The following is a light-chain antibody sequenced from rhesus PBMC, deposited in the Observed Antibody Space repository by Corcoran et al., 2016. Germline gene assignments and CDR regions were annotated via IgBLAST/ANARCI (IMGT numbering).Light chain of an antibody. CDR3: QHGYGTPRT. Sequence: DIQMTQSPSSLSASVGDRVTITCRARENVNNYLDWYQQKPGKAPKFLIYKASTLQSGVPSRFSGSGSGTDDTFTISILQPEDVATYYCQHGYGTPRTFGQGTKVEIK. CDR1: ENVNNY. V-gene: IGKV1-74*01. CDR2: KAS. J-gene: IGKJ1*01.